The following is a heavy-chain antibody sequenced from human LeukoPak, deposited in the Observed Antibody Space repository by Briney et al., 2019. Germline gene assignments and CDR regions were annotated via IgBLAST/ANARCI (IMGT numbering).Heavy chain of an antibody. CDR1: GFTFGDYY. V-gene: IGHV3-11*01. CDR2: MSSSGRTK. Sequence: PGGSLRLSCAASGFTFGDYYMSWIRQAPGKGLEWVSYMSSSGRTKNYADSVKGRFTISRDNAKNSLFLQMNSLRAEDTAVYYCARDRVIYDYWGQGTLVTVSS. CDR3: ARDRVIYDY. J-gene: IGHJ4*02. D-gene: IGHD2-21*01.